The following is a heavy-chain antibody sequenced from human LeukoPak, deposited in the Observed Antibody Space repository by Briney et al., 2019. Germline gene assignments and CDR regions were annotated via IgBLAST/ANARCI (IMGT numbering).Heavy chain of an antibody. Sequence: PSETLSLTCTVSGGSISSYYWSWIRQPAGKGLEWIGRIYTSGSTNYNPSLKRRVTMSVDTSKNQLSLKLRCVTAADTAVYYCARDPRYCSGGSCFSDAFDIWGQGTMVTVSS. CDR3: ARDPRYCSGGSCFSDAFDI. J-gene: IGHJ3*02. D-gene: IGHD2-15*01. V-gene: IGHV4-4*07. CDR2: IYTSGST. CDR1: GGSISSYY.